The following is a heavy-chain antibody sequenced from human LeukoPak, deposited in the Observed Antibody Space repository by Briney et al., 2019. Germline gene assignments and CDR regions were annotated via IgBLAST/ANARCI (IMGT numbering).Heavy chain of an antibody. CDR3: AREQNRITIFGVVRDYFDY. CDR2: ISYDGSNK. CDR1: GFIFSSYW. Sequence: GGSLRLSCAASGFIFSSYWMNWVRQAPGKGLEWVAVISYDGSNKYYADSVKGRFTISRDNSKNTLYLQMNSLRAEDTAVYYCAREQNRITIFGVVRDYFDYWGQGTLVTVSS. D-gene: IGHD3-3*01. J-gene: IGHJ4*02. V-gene: IGHV3-30-3*01.